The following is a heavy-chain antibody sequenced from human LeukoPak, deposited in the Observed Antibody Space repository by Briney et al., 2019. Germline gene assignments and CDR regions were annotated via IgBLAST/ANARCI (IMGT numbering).Heavy chain of an antibody. J-gene: IGHJ4*02. CDR3: ARVSGGTYPDY. D-gene: IGHD1-26*01. V-gene: IGHV4-59*01. Sequence: SETLSLICTVSGVSISSYYWSWIRQPPGKGLEWIGYIYYSGSTNYNPSLKSRVTISVDTSKNQFSLKLSSVTAADTAVYYCARVSGGTYPDYWGQGTLVAVSP. CDR1: GVSISSYY. CDR2: IYYSGST.